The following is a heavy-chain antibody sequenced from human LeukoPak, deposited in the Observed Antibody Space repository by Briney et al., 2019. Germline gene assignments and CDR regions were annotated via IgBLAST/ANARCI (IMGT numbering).Heavy chain of an antibody. V-gene: IGHV3-23*01. CDR2: ITCIGCNT. Sequence: GGSLRLSCAASGLIFSSYAMSWLRQPPGKGLEWVSAITCIGCNTNYADSVKGRFTISSDNSNNTLYLQMSSLKAEDTAVYYCAKDPSSAYYFYMDDWGKGTPVTVSS. CDR1: GLIFSSYA. CDR3: AKDPSSAYYFYMDD. J-gene: IGHJ6*03.